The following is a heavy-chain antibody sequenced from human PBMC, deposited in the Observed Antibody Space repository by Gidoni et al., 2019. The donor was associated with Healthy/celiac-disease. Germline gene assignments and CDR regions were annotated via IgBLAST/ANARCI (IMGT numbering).Heavy chain of an antibody. V-gene: IGHV4-4*02. CDR1: GGSISCSNW. D-gene: IGHD5-12*01. CDR2: IYHSGST. CDR3: AAYSGYSRRFVLGH. Sequence: QVQLQESGPGLVKPSGTLSLTCAVSGGSISCSNWWSWVRQPPGKGLEWIGEIYHSGSTNYNPSLKSRVTISVDKSKNQFSLKLSSVTAADTAVYYCAAYSGYSRRFVLGHWGQGTLVTVSS. J-gene: IGHJ4*02.